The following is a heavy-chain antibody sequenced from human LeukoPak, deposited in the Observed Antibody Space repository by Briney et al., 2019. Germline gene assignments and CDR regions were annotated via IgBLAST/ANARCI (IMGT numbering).Heavy chain of an antibody. V-gene: IGHV1-2*04. CDR2: INPNSGGT. CDR3: AREGEQWELRYGMDV. D-gene: IGHD1-26*01. CDR1: GYTFTSYD. J-gene: IGHJ6*02. Sequence: ASVKVSCKASGYTFTSYDINWVRQATGQGLEWMGWINPNSGGTNYAQKFQGWVTMTRDTSISTAYMELSRLRSDGTAVYYCAREGEQWELRYGMDVWGQGTTVTVSS.